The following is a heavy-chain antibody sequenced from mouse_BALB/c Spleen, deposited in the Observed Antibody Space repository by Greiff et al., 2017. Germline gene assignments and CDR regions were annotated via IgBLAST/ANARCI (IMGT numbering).Heavy chain of an antibody. J-gene: IGHJ3*01. CDR2: IDPSDSYT. CDR3: TRADTGTFAY. CDR1: GYTFTSYW. Sequence: VQLQQSGAELVKPGASVKMSCKASGYTFTSYWMHWVKQRPGQGLEWIGVIDPSDSYTSYNQKFKGKATLTVDTSSSTAYMQLSSLTSEDSAVYYCTRADTGTFAYWGQGTLVTVSA. V-gene: IGHV1S127*01. D-gene: IGHD4-1*01.